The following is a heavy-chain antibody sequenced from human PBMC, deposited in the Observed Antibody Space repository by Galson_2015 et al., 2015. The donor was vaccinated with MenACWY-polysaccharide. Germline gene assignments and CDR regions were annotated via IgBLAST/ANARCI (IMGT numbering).Heavy chain of an antibody. CDR3: ARDRFSGDNRFDP. D-gene: IGHD3-16*01. CDR1: GDSVSSKTAA. CDR2: TYYRSKWYN. J-gene: IGHJ5*02. Sequence: CAISGDSVSSKTAAWNWIRQSPSRGLEWLGRTYYRSKWYNDYAESVKSRININPDTSKNQFSLHLNSVTPEDTAVYYCARDRFSGDNRFDPWGQGTLVTVSP. V-gene: IGHV6-1*01.